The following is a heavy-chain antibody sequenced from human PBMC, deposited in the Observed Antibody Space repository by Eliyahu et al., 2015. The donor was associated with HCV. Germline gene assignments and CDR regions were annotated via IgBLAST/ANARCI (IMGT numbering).Heavy chain of an antibody. D-gene: IGHD4-17*01. CDR1: GGTFSTXG. CDR3: ARDAYGDYEGRAFDV. Sequence: QVQLVQSGAEVKKPGSSVKVSCKAPGGTFSTXGISWVRXAPGLGLEXMGGIIPMXGTAXYAQKLQGRVTITADESTSTAYMXLRXLRSEDTAFYYCARDAYGDYEGRAFDVWGQGTMVTVSS. J-gene: IGHJ3*01. CDR2: IIPMXGTA. V-gene: IGHV1-69*01.